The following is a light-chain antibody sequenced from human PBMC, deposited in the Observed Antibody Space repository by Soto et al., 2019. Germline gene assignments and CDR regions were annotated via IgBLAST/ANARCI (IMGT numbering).Light chain of an antibody. CDR3: SSFRSSSTSYV. CDR2: DVS. Sequence: QSALTQPASVSGSPGQSITISCTGTSSDIGDSNYVSWYQQHPCKAPKLVIYDVSNRPSGVSNRFSGSKSANTASLTISGLQAEDEADYYCSSFRSSSTSYVFGTGTKVTVL. V-gene: IGLV2-14*03. CDR1: SSDIGDSNY. J-gene: IGLJ1*01.